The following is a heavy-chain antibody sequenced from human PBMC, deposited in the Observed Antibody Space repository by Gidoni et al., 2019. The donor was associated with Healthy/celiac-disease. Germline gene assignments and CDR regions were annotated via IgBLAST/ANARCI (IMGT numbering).Heavy chain of an antibody. Sequence: QVQLQESGPGLVKPSGTLSPTCAVSGGSISSSNWWSWVRQPPGKGLEWIGEIYQRGSTHYHPSLKSRVTISVDTSKNQFSLKLSSVTAADPAVYYCARDNRITMVRGVIKSAFDIWGQGTMVTVSS. CDR2: IYQRGST. D-gene: IGHD3-10*01. CDR3: ARDNRITMVRGVIKSAFDI. V-gene: IGHV4-4*02. CDR1: GGSISSSNW. J-gene: IGHJ3*02.